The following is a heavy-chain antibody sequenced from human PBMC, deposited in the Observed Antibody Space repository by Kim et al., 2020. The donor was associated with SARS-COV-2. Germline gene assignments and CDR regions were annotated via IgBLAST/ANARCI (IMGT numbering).Heavy chain of an antibody. CDR3: AKNRPDSRGGQGDFDY. Sequence: GGSLRLSCAASGFTFSSYAMSWVRQAPGKGLEWVSGIDSSGDSTYYADSVKGRFTIFRDNTKNTLFLQMNSLRAEDTAVFYCAKNRPDSRGGQGDFDYWG. D-gene: IGHD6-6*01. V-gene: IGHV3-23*01. CDR1: GFTFSSYA. J-gene: IGHJ4*01. CDR2: IDSSGDST.